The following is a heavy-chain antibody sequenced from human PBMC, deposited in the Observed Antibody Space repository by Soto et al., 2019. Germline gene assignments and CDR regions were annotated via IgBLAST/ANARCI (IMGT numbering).Heavy chain of an antibody. D-gene: IGHD2-15*01. CDR2: IKRDGSQR. J-gene: IGHJ4*02. CDR1: EFSFGEYW. Sequence: GGSLRLSCTASEFSFGEYWMTWVRQAPGKGLEWVANIKRDGSQRSYLDSVRGRFTVSRDNAKNSLYLQMNSLRVEDTALYYCARDVSPGSSGWVVAAFIDYWGQGTLVTVSS. CDR3: ARDVSPGSSGWVVAAFIDY. V-gene: IGHV3-7*05.